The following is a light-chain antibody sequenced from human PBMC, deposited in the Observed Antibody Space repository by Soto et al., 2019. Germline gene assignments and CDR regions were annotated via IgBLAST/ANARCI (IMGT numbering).Light chain of an antibody. CDR3: QKYDSAART. CDR2: GAS. CDR1: QGISNS. V-gene: IGKV1-27*01. Sequence: DGQMTQSPSSLSASVGDRVTITCRASQGISNSLAWYQQRPGRVPKLLIYGASNLQSEVPSRFSGSGSGTDFTLTISSLQPEDVATYYCQKYDSAARTFGQGTKVDIK. J-gene: IGKJ1*01.